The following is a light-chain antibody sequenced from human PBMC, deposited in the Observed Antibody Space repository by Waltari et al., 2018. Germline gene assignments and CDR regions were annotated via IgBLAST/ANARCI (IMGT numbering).Light chain of an antibody. CDR3: ASWDGSLTVNV. V-gene: IGLV1-44*01. Sequence: TQPPSVSGAPGQRVSISCSGSHSNIGSHPINWYQHPPGAAPRLLIFVNDERASGVPERFSASKSGTSASLAISDLEFDDEADYYCASWDGSLTVNVFGSGTKVTVL. CDR1: HSNIGSHP. J-gene: IGLJ6*01. CDR2: VND.